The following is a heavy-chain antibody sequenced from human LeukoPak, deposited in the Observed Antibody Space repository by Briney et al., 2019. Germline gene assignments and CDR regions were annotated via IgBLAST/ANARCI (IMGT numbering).Heavy chain of an antibody. CDR3: ARYDVWGSYRAFDY. Sequence: SETLSLTCTVSGGSISSSSYYWGWIRQPPGKGLEWIGSIYYSGSTYYNPSLKSRVTISVDTSKNQFSLKLTSVTAADTAVYYCARYDVWGSYRAFDYWGQGTLVTVSS. D-gene: IGHD3-16*02. V-gene: IGHV4-39*07. J-gene: IGHJ4*02. CDR1: GGSISSSSYY. CDR2: IYYSGST.